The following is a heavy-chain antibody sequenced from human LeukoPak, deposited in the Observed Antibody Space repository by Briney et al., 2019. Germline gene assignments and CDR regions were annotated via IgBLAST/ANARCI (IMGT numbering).Heavy chain of an antibody. Sequence: GASVKVSCKASGHTFTGYYMHWVRQAPGQGLEWMGWINPNSGGTNYAQKFQGRVTMTRDTSISTAYMELSRLRSDDTAVYYCTLTYCSGGSCYSDYFDYWGQGTLVTVSS. V-gene: IGHV1-2*02. J-gene: IGHJ4*02. CDR1: GHTFTGYY. D-gene: IGHD2-15*01. CDR3: TLTYCSGGSCYSDYFDY. CDR2: INPNSGGT.